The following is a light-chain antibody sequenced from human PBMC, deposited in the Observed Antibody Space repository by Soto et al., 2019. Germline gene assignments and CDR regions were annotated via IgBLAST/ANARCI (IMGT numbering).Light chain of an antibody. Sequence: NFMLTHPHSVSESPGKTVTISCTGSSDSIANNYVQWYQQRPGSAPTTLIYEDKQRPSGVPDRFSGSIHGSSNSASLTISGLTTEDEADYYCQSYNTTNRVFGGGTKLTVL. V-gene: IGLV6-57*02. J-gene: IGLJ3*02. CDR2: EDK. CDR1: SDSIANNY. CDR3: QSYNTTNRV.